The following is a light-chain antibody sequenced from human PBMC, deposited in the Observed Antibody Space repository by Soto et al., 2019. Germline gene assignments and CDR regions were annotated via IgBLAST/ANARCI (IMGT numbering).Light chain of an antibody. CDR2: GAS. CDR3: LRYGASPPAYP. J-gene: IGKJ2*01. Sequence: EIVLTQSPGTVSLSPGERATLSCRASQSVSSRNLAWYRQKPGQAPSLLIFGASNRATGIPDRFSGSGSGTDFTLTISRLEPADCAVDYCLRYGASPPAYPFGQGPKLEIK. V-gene: IGKV3-20*01. CDR1: QSVSSRN.